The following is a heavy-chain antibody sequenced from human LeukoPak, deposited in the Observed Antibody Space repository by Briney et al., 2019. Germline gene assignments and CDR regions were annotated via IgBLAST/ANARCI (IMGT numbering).Heavy chain of an antibody. Sequence: SVKVSCKASGGTFSSYAISWVRQAPGQGLEWMGGIIPIFGTANYAQKFQGRVTITADESTSTAYMELSSLRPEDTAVYYCARDGMSGSYLGVDYWGQGTLVTVSS. CDR2: IIPIFGTA. CDR3: ARDGMSGSYLGVDY. V-gene: IGHV1-69*13. CDR1: GGTFSSYA. J-gene: IGHJ4*02. D-gene: IGHD1-26*01.